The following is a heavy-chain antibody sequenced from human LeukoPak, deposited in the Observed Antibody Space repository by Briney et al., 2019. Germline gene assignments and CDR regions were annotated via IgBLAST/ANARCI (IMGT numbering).Heavy chain of an antibody. J-gene: IGHJ4*02. Sequence: SETLSLTCAVSGYSISRDYYWGWIRRPPEKGLEWIGYIYRSGTTYYSPSLKSRVTISVDTSKNHFSLKLTSVTAADTAIYYCATLNFGFAYWGQGSPVTVSS. D-gene: IGHD2-21*01. CDR3: ATLNFGFAY. CDR1: GYSISRDYY. V-gene: IGHV4-38-2*01. CDR2: IYRSGTT.